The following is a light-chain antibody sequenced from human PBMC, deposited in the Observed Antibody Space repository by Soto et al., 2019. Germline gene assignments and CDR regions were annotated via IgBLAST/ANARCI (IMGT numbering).Light chain of an antibody. CDR3: QQYDSVPPT. Sequence: DIQMTQSPSSLSASVGDRVTITFQASQDISNYLNWYQQKPGKAPKLLIYDASNLETGVPSRFSGSGSGTDFTFTISSLQPEDIATYYCQQYDSVPPTFGGGTKVDIK. V-gene: IGKV1-33*01. CDR2: DAS. CDR1: QDISNY. J-gene: IGKJ4*01.